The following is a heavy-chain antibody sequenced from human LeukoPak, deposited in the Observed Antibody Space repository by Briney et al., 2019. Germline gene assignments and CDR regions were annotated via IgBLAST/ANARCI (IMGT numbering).Heavy chain of an antibody. CDR1: GGSMTSLY. V-gene: IGHV4-59*11. Sequence: TSETLSLTCTVSGGSMTSLYWGYIRQAPGKGLEWIGFISWRGYTSCSPALKSRVAISVDTSKSQFSLRLSSVTAADTAFYYCARGRNDNGGMFFDSWAQGTLVTVSS. CDR2: ISWRGYT. J-gene: IGHJ4*02. D-gene: IGHD4-23*01. CDR3: ARGRNDNGGMFFDS.